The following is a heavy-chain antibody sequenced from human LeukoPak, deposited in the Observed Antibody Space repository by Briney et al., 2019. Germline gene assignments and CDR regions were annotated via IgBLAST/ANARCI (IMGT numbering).Heavy chain of an antibody. D-gene: IGHD6-19*01. CDR1: GFTFSSYS. J-gene: IGHJ4*02. Sequence: GGSLRLSCAASGFTFSSYSMNWVRQAPGKGLEWVSSISSSSSYIYYADSVKGRFTISRDNAKNSLYLQMNSLRAEDTAVYYCATAWHHSSGCLDYWGQGTLVTVSS. V-gene: IGHV3-21*01. CDR2: ISSSSSYI. CDR3: ATAWHHSSGCLDY.